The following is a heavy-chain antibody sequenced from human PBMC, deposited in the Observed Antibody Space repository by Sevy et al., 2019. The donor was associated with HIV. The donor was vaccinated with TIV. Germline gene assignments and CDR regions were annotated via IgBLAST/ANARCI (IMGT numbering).Heavy chain of an antibody. CDR1: GFTFSSYG. CDR2: RRYDGSNK. J-gene: IGHJ3*02. CDR3: AKGLGYYDSSGYYPDAFDI. V-gene: IGHV3-30*02. Sequence: GGSLRLSCAASGFTFSSYGMHWVRLAPGKGLEWVAFRRYDGSNKDYADSVKGRFTISRDNSKNTLYLQMNSLGAEDTAVYYCAKGLGYYDSSGYYPDAFDIWGQGTMVTVSS. D-gene: IGHD3-22*01.